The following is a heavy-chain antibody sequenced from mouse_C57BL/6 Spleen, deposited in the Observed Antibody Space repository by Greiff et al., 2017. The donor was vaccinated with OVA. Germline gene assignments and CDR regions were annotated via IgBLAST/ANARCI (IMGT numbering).Heavy chain of an antibody. D-gene: IGHD2-5*01. Sequence: EVQLQQSGPELVKPGASVKISCKASGYTFTDYYMNWVKQSHGKSLEWIGDINPNNGGTSYNQKFKGKATLTVDKSSSTAYMELRSLTSDDSAVYYCASHYSNYDAMDYWGQGTSVTVSS. CDR1: GYTFTDYY. J-gene: IGHJ4*01. CDR3: ASHYSNYDAMDY. CDR2: INPNNGGT. V-gene: IGHV1-26*01.